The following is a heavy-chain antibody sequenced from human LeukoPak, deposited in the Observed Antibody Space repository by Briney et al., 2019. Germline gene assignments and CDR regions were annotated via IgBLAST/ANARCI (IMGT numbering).Heavy chain of an antibody. CDR3: ARGRRGGGWYWNAFDT. V-gene: IGHV4-34*01. Sequence: SETLSLTCAVYGGSFSGYYWSWIRQPPGKGLEWIGEINHSGSTNYNPSLKSRVTISVDTSKNQFSLKLSSVTAADTAVYYCARGRRGGGWYWNAFDTWGQGTMVTVSS. CDR2: INHSGST. CDR1: GGSFSGYY. D-gene: IGHD2-15*01. J-gene: IGHJ3*02.